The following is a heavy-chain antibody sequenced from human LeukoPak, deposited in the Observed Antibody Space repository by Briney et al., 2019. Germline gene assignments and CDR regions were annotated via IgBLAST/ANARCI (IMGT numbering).Heavy chain of an antibody. CDR1: GDTFSSYG. J-gene: IGHJ6*03. CDR3: AKEVEGSQLLSRKYYYYYMDV. V-gene: IGHV3-30*02. D-gene: IGHD2/OR15-2a*01. Sequence: GGSLRLSCAASGDTFSSYGMNWVRQAPGKGLEWVAFIRDDGSNKYYADSVKGRFTISRDKSKNTLYLQMNSLRAEDTAVYYCAKEVEGSQLLSRKYYYYYMDVWGKGTTVTISS. CDR2: IRDDGSNK.